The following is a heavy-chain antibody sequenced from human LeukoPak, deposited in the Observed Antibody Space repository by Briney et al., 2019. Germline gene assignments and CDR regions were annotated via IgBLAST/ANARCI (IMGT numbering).Heavy chain of an antibody. D-gene: IGHD3-22*01. J-gene: IGHJ6*03. CDR1: GFTFSSYA. V-gene: IGHV3-23*01. CDR2: ISGSGGST. CDR3: AKGTSGYPYSYYYYYYMDV. Sequence: GGSLRLSCAASGFTFSSYAMSWVRQAPGKGLEWVSAISGSGGSTYYADSVKGRFTISRDNSKNTLYLQMNSLRAEDTAVYYCAKGTSGYPYSYYYYYYMDVWGKGTTVTVSS.